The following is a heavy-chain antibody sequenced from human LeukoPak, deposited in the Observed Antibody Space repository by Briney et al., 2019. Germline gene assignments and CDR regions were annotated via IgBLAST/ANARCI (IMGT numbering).Heavy chain of an antibody. V-gene: IGHV4-34*01. J-gene: IGHJ3*02. CDR2: INHSGST. CDR1: GGSFSGYY. CDR3: AKSNGYGLIDI. D-gene: IGHD3-10*01. Sequence: TPSETLSLTCAVYGGSFSGYYWTWIRQSPGKGLEWIGEINHSGSTSYNPSLKSRVTISVDASKSQFSLKLNSVTAADKAVYYCAKSNGYGLIDIWGQGTMVTVSS.